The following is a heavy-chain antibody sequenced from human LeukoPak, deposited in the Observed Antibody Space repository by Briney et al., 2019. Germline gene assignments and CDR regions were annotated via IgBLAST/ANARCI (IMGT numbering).Heavy chain of an antibody. CDR2: IVVGSGNT. V-gene: IGHV1-58*02. J-gene: IGHJ4*02. CDR3: AAVRYYYDSSGYDY. CDR1: GFTFTSSA. Sequence: SVKVSRKASGFTFTSSAMQWVRQARGQRLEWIGWIVVGSGNTNYAQKFQERVTITRDMSTSTAYMELSSLRSEDTAVYYCAAVRYYYDSSGYDYWGQGTLVTVSS. D-gene: IGHD3-22*01.